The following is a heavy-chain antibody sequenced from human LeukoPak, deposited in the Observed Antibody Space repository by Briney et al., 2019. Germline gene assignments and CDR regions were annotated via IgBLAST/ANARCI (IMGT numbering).Heavy chain of an antibody. CDR1: GFTFSSYA. CDR3: AKAPNFSYYYYYMDV. CDR2: ISGSGGST. V-gene: IGHV3-23*01. Sequence: GGSLRLSGAASGFTFSSYAMSWVRQAPGKGLEWVSAISGSGGSTYYADSVKGRFTISRDNSKNTLYLQMNSLRAEDTAVYYCAKAPNFSYYYYYMDVWGKGTTVTVSS. J-gene: IGHJ6*03. D-gene: IGHD3-3*01.